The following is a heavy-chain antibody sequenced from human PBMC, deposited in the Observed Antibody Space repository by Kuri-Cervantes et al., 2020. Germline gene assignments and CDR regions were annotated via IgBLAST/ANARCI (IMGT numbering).Heavy chain of an antibody. Sequence: SLKISCAASGFTFDDYAMHWVRQAPGKGLEWVSGISWNSGSIGYADSVKGRFTISRDNAKSSLYLQMNSLRAEDTAVYYCARDRLAYYYDSSGYYYFDYWGQGTLVTVSS. CDR1: GFTFDDYA. CDR3: ARDRLAYYYDSSGYYYFDY. D-gene: IGHD3-22*01. CDR2: ISWNSGSI. J-gene: IGHJ4*02. V-gene: IGHV3-9*01.